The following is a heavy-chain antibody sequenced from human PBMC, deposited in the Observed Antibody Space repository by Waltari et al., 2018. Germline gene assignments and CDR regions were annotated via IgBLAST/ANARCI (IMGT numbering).Heavy chain of an antibody. J-gene: IGHJ4*02. V-gene: IGHV3-23*04. CDR3: AQPPLAVAGRGGGY. CDR1: GFTFSSYA. D-gene: IGHD6-19*01. CDR2: ISGSGGST. Sequence: EVQLVESGGGLVQPGGSLRLSCAASGFTFSSYAMSWVRQAPGKGLDWVSSISGSGGSTYYADSVKGRFTISRDNSKNTLYLQMNSLRAEDTAVYYCAQPPLAVAGRGGGYWGQGTLVTVSS.